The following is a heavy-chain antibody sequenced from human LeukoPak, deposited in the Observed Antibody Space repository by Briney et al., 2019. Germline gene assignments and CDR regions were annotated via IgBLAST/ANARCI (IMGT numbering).Heavy chain of an antibody. Sequence: PGGSLRLSCAASEFTFNNYAMSGVRQAPGKGLEWVPVISNDGSNKYYADSGKGRFTISRDNAKKTLYLKMNSLRAEDTAVYYCAKGRGYDFWSGYSSFDYWGRGTLVTVSS. J-gene: IGHJ4*02. CDR3: AKGRGYDFWSGYSSFDY. D-gene: IGHD3-3*01. CDR2: ISNDGSNK. CDR1: EFTFNNYA. V-gene: IGHV3-30*18.